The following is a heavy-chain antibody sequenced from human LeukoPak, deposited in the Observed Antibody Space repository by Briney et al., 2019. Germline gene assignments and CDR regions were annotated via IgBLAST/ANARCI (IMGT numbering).Heavy chain of an antibody. J-gene: IGHJ4*02. D-gene: IGHD3-22*01. V-gene: IGHV3-33*01. CDR2: IWYDGSNK. Sequence: PGRSLRLSCAASGFTFSSYGMHWVRQAPGKGLEWVAVIWYDGSNKYYADSVKGRFTISRDNSKNTLYLQMNSLRAEDTAVYYCAIELVPRDSSGYYYETTDYWGQGTLVTVSS. CDR1: GFTFSSYG. CDR3: AIELVPRDSSGYYYETTDY.